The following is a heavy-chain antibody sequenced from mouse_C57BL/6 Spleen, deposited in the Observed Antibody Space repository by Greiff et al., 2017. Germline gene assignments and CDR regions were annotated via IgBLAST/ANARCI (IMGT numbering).Heavy chain of an antibody. CDR2: INPNNGGT. Sequence: VQLKESGPELVKPGASVKIPCKASGYTFTDYNMDWVKQSHGKSLEWIGDINPNNGGTFYNQKFKGKATLTVDKSSSTAYMELRSLTSEDTAVYYCARRDGSSFNWYFDVWGTGTTVTVSS. D-gene: IGHD1-1*01. V-gene: IGHV1-18*01. CDR1: GYTFTDYN. J-gene: IGHJ1*03. CDR3: ARRDGSSFNWYFDV.